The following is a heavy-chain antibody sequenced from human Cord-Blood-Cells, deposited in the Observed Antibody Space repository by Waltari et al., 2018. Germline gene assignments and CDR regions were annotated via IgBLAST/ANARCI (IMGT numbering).Heavy chain of an antibody. CDR1: GGSCSGYY. CDR3: ARRPYYYDSSGYLLVDY. D-gene: IGHD3-22*01. J-gene: IGHJ4*02. Sequence: QVQLQQWGAGLLKPSETLSLTCAVYGGSCSGYYWSWIRQPPGKGLEWMGEINHSGSTNYNPSLKSRVTISVDTSKNQFSLKLSSVTAADTAVYYCARRPYYYDSSGYLLVDYWGQGTLVTVSS. V-gene: IGHV4-34*01. CDR2: INHSGST.